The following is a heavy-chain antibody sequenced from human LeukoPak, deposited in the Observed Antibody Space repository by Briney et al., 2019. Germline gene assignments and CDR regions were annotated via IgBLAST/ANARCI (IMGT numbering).Heavy chain of an antibody. J-gene: IGHJ4*02. V-gene: IGHV3-48*03. D-gene: IGHD2-21*02. CDR2: TSRGGSDI. CDR1: GFTFSNHE. CDR3: VRARLIRLENFFDY. Sequence: PGGSLRLSCATSGFTFSNHEMNWVRQAPGKGLEWVAYTSRGGSDISYADSVKGRFTISTDNANSSLYLQMNSLRAEDTAVYFCVRARLIRLENFFDYWAREPWSPSPQ.